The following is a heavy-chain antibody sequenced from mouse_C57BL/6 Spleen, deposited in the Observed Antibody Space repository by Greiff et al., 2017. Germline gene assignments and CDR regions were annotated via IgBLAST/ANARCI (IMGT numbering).Heavy chain of an antibody. Sequence: EVQVVESGGGLVKPGGSLKLSCAASGFTFSSYTMSWVRQTPEKRLEWVATISGGGGNTYYPDSVKGRFTISRDNAKNTLYLQMSSLRSEDTALYYCARLQLGFDYWGQGTTLTVSS. CDR3: ARLQLGFDY. J-gene: IGHJ2*01. CDR2: ISGGGGNT. D-gene: IGHD4-1*02. CDR1: GFTFSSYT. V-gene: IGHV5-9*01.